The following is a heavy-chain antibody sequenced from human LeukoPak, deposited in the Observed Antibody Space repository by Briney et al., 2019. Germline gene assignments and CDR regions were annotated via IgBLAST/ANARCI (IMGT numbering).Heavy chain of an antibody. CDR1: GFIFSDYA. CDR2: LGGSGDVT. J-gene: IGHJ4*02. V-gene: IGHV3-23*01. Sequence: GGSLRLSCAASGFIFSDYAMNWVRQAPGQGLEWVSTLGGSGDVTFYADSVRGRFTISRDKNTLHLRMISLRAEDTAVYYCAGGPGFLIDCWGQGTLVTVSS. D-gene: IGHD3-3*01. CDR3: AGGPGFLIDC.